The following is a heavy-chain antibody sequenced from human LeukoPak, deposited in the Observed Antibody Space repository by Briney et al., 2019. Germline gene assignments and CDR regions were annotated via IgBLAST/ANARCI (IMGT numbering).Heavy chain of an antibody. D-gene: IGHD6-13*01. CDR1: GFTFTSYW. J-gene: IGHJ4*02. V-gene: IGHV3-74*01. Sequence: GGSLRLSCAASGFTFTSYWIHWVRQAPGKGLVWVSRINSDGSSASYADSVKGRFTISRDNAKNTLYLQTNSLRAEDTAVYYCAVGAAGLDYWGQGTQVTVSS. CDR3: AVGAAGLDY. CDR2: INSDGSSA.